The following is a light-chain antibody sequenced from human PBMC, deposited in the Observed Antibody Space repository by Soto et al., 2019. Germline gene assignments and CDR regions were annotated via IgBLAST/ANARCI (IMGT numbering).Light chain of an antibody. CDR3: QQYGSSPRT. V-gene: IGKV3-20*01. Sequence: EIVLTQSPATLSLSPGERATLSCRASQSISSSLAWYQQKPGQAPRLLISGASTRAAGIPARFSGSGSGTDFTLTISRMEPEDFAVYCCQQYGSSPRTFGQGTKVDIK. J-gene: IGKJ1*01. CDR1: QSISSS. CDR2: GAS.